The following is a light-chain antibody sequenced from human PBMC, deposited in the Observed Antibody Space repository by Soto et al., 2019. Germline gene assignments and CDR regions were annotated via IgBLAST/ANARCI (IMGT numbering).Light chain of an antibody. CDR2: SDN. CDR1: NSNIGSHT. CDR3: SVWDDSLSGWV. J-gene: IGLJ3*02. V-gene: IGLV1-44*01. Sequence: QSVLTQPPSASATPGQRVTISCSGRNSNIGSHTVNWFQQFPGTAPKLLMYSDNQRTSGVPDRFSGSKSGTSASLAISGLQSEDEADYYCSVWDDSLSGWVFGGGTKVTVL.